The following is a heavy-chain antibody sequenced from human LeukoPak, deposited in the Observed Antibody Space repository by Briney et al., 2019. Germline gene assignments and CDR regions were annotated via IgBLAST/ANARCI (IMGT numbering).Heavy chain of an antibody. V-gene: IGHV1-69*13. CDR3: TQLVINWFDP. Sequence: SVKVSCKASGGTFSSYAISWVRQAPGQGLEWMGGIIPIFGTANYAQKFQGRVTITADESTSTAYMELSSLRSEDTAVYYCTQLVINWFDPWGQGTLVTVSS. CDR2: IIPIFGTA. J-gene: IGHJ5*02. CDR1: GGTFSSYA. D-gene: IGHD6-13*01.